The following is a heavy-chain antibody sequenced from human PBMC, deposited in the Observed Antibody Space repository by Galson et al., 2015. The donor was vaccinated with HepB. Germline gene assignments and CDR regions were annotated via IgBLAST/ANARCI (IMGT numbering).Heavy chain of an antibody. CDR1: GFIFSDYQ. D-gene: IGHD3-10*01. V-gene: IGHV3-11*01. CDR2: ISSSGTTK. Sequence: SLRLSCAASGFIFSDYQMTWLRQAPGQGLECISYISSSGTTKDYAGSVKGRFTISRDNAKNSLYLQMNNLRVDDTAVYYCARAAGWLDPWGQGTRVTVSS. CDR3: ARAAGWLDP. J-gene: IGHJ5*02.